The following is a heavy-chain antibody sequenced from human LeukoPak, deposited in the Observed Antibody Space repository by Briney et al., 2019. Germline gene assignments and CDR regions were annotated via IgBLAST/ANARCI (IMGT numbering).Heavy chain of an antibody. V-gene: IGHV3-23*01. D-gene: IGHD3-10*01. CDR3: ARDRRGEYYFDY. CDR1: GFTFSTYA. Sequence: GGSLRLSCAASGFTFSTYAMNWVRQAPGKGLEWVSGISGSGDSTYSAGSVKGQFTISRDNSKNMLYLQMNSLRADGTAVYYCARDRRGEYYFDYWGQGTLVTVSS. CDR2: ISGSGDST. J-gene: IGHJ4*01.